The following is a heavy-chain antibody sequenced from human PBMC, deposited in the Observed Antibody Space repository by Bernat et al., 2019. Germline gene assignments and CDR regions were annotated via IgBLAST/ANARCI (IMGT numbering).Heavy chain of an antibody. CDR3: ATGASGYYIVYFDY. J-gene: IGHJ4*02. CDR2: ISFDGSNE. V-gene: IGHV3-30*01. CDR1: GFTFSNYA. D-gene: IGHD3-3*01. Sequence: QVQLVESGGGVVQPGRSLRLSCAASGFTFSNYAVHWVRQAPGKGLEWVAVISFDGSNEYYADSVKGRFTISRDNSKNTLYLQMNSLRAEDTTVYYCATGASGYYIVYFDYWGQGTLVTVSS.